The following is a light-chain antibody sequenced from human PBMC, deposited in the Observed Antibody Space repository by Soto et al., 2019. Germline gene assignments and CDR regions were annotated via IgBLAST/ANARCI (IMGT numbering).Light chain of an antibody. V-gene: IGLV2-14*01. CDR3: TSYTSSSTLVI. CDR1: SSDVGGYNY. J-gene: IGLJ2*01. CDR2: EVS. Sequence: QSALTQPASVSGSPGQSITISCTGTSSDVGGYNYVSWYQQHPGKAPKLMIYEVSNRPSGVSNRFSGSKSGNTASLTISGLQADDDAKYYCTSYTSSSTLVIFGGGTKVTAL.